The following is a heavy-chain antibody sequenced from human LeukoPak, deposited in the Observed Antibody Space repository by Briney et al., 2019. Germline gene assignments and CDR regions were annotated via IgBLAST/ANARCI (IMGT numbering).Heavy chain of an antibody. J-gene: IGHJ4*02. D-gene: IGHD3-10*01. Sequence: SETLSLTCTVSGGSIGSYYWSWIRQPPGKGLEWIGYIYYSGSTNYNPSLKSRVTISVDTSKNQFSLKLSSVTAADTAVYYCARAEYYFDYWGQGTLVTVSS. CDR1: GGSIGSYY. CDR3: ARAEYYFDY. CDR2: IYYSGST. V-gene: IGHV4-59*01.